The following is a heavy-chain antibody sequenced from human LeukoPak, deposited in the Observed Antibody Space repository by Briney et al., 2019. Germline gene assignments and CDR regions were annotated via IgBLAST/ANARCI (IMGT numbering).Heavy chain of an antibody. V-gene: IGHV4-59*08. J-gene: IGHJ3*02. D-gene: IGHD2-15*01. CDR1: GGSISGYY. CDR3: ARRTATQHINALDI. CDR2: IFYSGST. Sequence: SETLSLTCTVSGGSISGYYWSWIRQPPGKGLEWIGYIFYSGSTHYNPSLKSRVTISVDMSKNHFSLKLSSVTAADTAVYFCARRTATQHINALDIWGQGTMVTVSS.